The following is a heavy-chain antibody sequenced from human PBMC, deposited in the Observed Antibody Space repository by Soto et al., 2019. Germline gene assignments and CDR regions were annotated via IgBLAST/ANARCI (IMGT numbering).Heavy chain of an antibody. Sequence: QVQLVQSGAEVKKPGASVKVSCKASGYTFTSYAMHWVRQAPGQRREWMGWINAGNGNTKYSQKFKGRVTITRDTSASTAYRELSSLRSEDTAVYYCARGTYGSGSFWFDPWGQGTLVTVSS. CDR3: ARGTYGSGSFWFDP. CDR1: GYTFTSYA. D-gene: IGHD3-10*01. V-gene: IGHV1-3*01. J-gene: IGHJ5*02. CDR2: INAGNGNT.